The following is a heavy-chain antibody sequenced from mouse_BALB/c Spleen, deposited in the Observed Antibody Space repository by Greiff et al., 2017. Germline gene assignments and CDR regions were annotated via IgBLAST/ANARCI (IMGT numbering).Heavy chain of an antibody. Sequence: VQLQQSGPGLVKPSQSLSLTCSVTGYSITSGYYWNWIRQFPGNKLEWMGYISYDGSNNYNPSLKNRISITRDTSKNQFFLKLNSVTTEDTATYYCARGSYEAYWGQGTLVTVSA. CDR2: ISYDGSN. CDR1: GYSITSGYY. J-gene: IGHJ3*01. D-gene: IGHD1-1*01. V-gene: IGHV3-6*02. CDR3: ARGSYEAY.